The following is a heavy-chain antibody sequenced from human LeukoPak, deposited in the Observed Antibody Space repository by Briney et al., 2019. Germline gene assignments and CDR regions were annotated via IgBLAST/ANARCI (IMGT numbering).Heavy chain of an antibody. Sequence: SETLSLTCTVSGDSISGYYWNWIRQPPGKGLEWIGYVYSSGSSNYNPSLKSRLTMSLDTSKNQFSLKLRSVTAADTAVYYCARLLDNDSSGDPDTFDMWGQGTVVTVSS. CDR3: ARLLDNDSSGDPDTFDM. D-gene: IGHD3-22*01. J-gene: IGHJ3*02. CDR2: VYSSGSS. CDR1: GDSISGYY. V-gene: IGHV4-59*12.